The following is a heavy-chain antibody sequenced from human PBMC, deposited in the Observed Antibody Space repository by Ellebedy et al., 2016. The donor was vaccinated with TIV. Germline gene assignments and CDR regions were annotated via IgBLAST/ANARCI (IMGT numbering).Heavy chain of an antibody. CDR2: ISGRGDIT. J-gene: IGHJ4*02. CDR1: GFTFNTYS. CDR3: ARDWYRIDY. V-gene: IGHV3-48*02. Sequence: PGGSLRLSCAASGFTFNTYSMNWVRQAPGKGLAWVSYISGRGDITYYADSVKGRFTISRDNAKNSLSLQMNSLRDDDTAVYYCARDWYRIDYWGQGTLVTVSS. D-gene: IGHD1-26*01.